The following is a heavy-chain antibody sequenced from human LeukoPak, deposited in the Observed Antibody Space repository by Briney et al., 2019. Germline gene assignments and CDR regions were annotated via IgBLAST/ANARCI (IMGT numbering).Heavy chain of an antibody. CDR3: ARDTYYYDSSGYFDY. CDR1: GYTFSSYG. Sequence: ASVKVSCKASGYTFSSYGISWVRQAPGQGLEWMGWISAYNGNTNYAQKLQGRVTMTTDTSTSTAYMELRRLRSDDTAVYYCARDTYYYDSSGYFDYWGQGTPVTVSS. CDR2: ISAYNGNT. V-gene: IGHV1-18*01. D-gene: IGHD3-22*01. J-gene: IGHJ4*02.